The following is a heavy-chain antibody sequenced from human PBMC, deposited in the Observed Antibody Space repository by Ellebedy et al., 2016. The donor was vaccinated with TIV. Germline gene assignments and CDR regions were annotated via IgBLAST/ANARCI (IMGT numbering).Heavy chain of an antibody. V-gene: IGHV3-48*02. CDR3: ARDSAIQYDH. J-gene: IGHJ4*02. CDR1: GFTFGLYN. CDR2: ISGTGAI. D-gene: IGHD3-10*01. Sequence: GESLKISCAASGFTFGLYNMNWVRQAPGKGLEWVSFISGTGAIFQADSVKGRFTISRDNARNSLYLQMNRLREEDTAVYYCARDSAIQYDHWGQGTLVTCSS.